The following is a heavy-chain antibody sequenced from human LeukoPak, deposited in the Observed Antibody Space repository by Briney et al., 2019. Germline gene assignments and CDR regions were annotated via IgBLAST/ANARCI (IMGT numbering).Heavy chain of an antibody. CDR2: IYSSNNT. CDR3: ARTVGYGDYNWFDP. CDR1: GFTVSSNY. D-gene: IGHD4-17*01. V-gene: IGHV3-53*01. J-gene: IGHJ5*02. Sequence: GGSLRLSCAASGFTVSSNYMSWVRQAPGKGLELVSVIYSSNNTYYADSVKGRFTISRDNSKNTLFLQMNSLKAEDTAVYYCARTVGYGDYNWFDPWGQGTLVTVSS.